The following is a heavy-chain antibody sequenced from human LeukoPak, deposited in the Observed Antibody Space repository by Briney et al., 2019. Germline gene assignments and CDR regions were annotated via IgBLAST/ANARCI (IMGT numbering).Heavy chain of an antibody. CDR2: ISSNGGST. CDR1: GFTFNSYA. V-gene: IGHV3-64D*09. CDR3: VKPSSSSVGNYYYYGMDV. Sequence: PGGSLRLSCSASGFTFNSYAMHWVRQAPGKGLEYVSAISSNGGSTYYADSVKGRFTISRDNSKNTLYLQMSSLRAEDTAVYYCVKPSSSSVGNYYYYGMDVWGRGTTVTVSS. D-gene: IGHD6-6*01. J-gene: IGHJ6*02.